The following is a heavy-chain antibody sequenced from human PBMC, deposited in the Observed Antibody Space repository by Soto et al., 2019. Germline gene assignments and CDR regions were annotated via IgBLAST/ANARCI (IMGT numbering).Heavy chain of an antibody. CDR3: ARHDGGDLVVTSAYGMDV. Sequence: QVQLVESGGGVVQPGRSLRLSCAASGFTFSSHGMHWVRQAPGKGLEWVAVISYDGSNKYYADSVKGRFTISRDNSTNTLYLQMNSLRAAETAVYYCARHDGGDLVVTSAYGMDVWGQGTTVTVSS. CDR1: GFTFSSHG. V-gene: IGHV3-30*03. D-gene: IGHD5-12*01. J-gene: IGHJ6*02. CDR2: ISYDGSNK.